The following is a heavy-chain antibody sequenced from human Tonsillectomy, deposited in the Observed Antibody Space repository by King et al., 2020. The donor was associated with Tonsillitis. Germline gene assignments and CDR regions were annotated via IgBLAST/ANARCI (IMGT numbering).Heavy chain of an antibody. D-gene: IGHD2-15*01. Sequence: VQLVESGAEVKKPGSSVKVSCKASGGTFSTFALTWVRQAPGQGLEGRGGIIHILGVADYAQQLKGRLTITADKSTDKGYMELSSMRFEDTAVYYCAREVYCSGGSCSHVTSCGLDLWGQGTPVAVSS. V-gene: IGHV1-69*09. J-gene: IGHJ6*02. CDR2: IIHILGVA. CDR3: AREVYCSGGSCSHVTSCGLDL. CDR1: GGTFSTFA.